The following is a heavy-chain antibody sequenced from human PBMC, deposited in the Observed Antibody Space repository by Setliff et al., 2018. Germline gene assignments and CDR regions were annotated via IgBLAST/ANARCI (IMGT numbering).Heavy chain of an antibody. Sequence: ASVKVSCKAFGYTFTDYYIHWVRQAPGQGLEWMGWMNPNSGNTGYAQKFQGRVTMTRNTSISTAYMELSSLRSEDTAVYYCARLGVYFDYWGQGTLVTVSS. CDR2: MNPNSGNT. V-gene: IGHV1-8*02. J-gene: IGHJ4*02. CDR3: ARLGVYFDY. CDR1: GYTFTDYY.